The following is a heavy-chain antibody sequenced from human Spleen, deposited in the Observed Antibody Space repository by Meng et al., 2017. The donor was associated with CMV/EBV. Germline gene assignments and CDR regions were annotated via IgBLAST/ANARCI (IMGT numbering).Heavy chain of an antibody. Sequence: GESLKISCAASGFTFSTYAMDWLHWVRQAPGKGLEWVALTSYDGSMKYYADSVKGRFTISRDNSKNTLYLQMNSLRAEDTAVYYRGGGYYNFDYWGQGTLVTVSS. CDR2: TSYDGSMK. V-gene: IGHV3-30*04. CDR3: GGGYYNFDY. CDR1: GFTFSTYA. D-gene: IGHD3-3*01. J-gene: IGHJ4*02.